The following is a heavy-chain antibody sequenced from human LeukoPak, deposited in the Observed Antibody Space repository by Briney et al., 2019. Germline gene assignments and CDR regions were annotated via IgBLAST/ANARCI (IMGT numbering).Heavy chain of an antibody. CDR1: GGSFSTYY. Sequence: PSETLSLTCTVSGGSFSTYYWSWIRQPPGKGLEWIGNIYYSGSTNYNPSLKSRVTISVDTSKNQFSLKLSSVTAADTAVYYCARVADSSGWLFPLDFWGQGTLVTVSS. D-gene: IGHD6-19*01. CDR3: ARVADSSGWLFPLDF. V-gene: IGHV4-59*01. CDR2: IYYSGST. J-gene: IGHJ4*02.